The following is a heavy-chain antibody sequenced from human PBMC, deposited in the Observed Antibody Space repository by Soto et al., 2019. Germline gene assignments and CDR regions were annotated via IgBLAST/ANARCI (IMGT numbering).Heavy chain of an antibody. Sequence: GGSLRLSCTASGFTFGDYAMSWFRQAPGKGLEWVGFIRSKAYGGTTEYAASVKGRFTISRDDSKSIAYLQMNSLKTEDTAVYYCTRIYCSGGSCYGQNFDYWGQGTLVTLSS. CDR3: TRIYCSGGSCYGQNFDY. CDR2: IRSKAYGGTT. J-gene: IGHJ4*02. V-gene: IGHV3-49*03. D-gene: IGHD2-15*01. CDR1: GFTFGDYA.